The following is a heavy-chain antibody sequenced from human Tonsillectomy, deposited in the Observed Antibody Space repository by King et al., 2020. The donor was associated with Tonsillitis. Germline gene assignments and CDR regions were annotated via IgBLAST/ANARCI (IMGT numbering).Heavy chain of an antibody. V-gene: IGHV3-53*01. CDR2: IYSGGST. D-gene: IGHD1-26*01. CDR3: ARDRVGGSYYYYGMDV. CDR1: GFTVSNNY. J-gene: IGHJ6*02. Sequence: VQLVESGGGLIQPGGSLRLSCAASGFTVSNNYMSWVRQAPGKGLEWVSVIYSGGSTYYADSVKGRFTISRDNSNNTLDLEMNSLRAEDTAVYYCARDRVGGSYYYYGMDVWGQGTTVTVS.